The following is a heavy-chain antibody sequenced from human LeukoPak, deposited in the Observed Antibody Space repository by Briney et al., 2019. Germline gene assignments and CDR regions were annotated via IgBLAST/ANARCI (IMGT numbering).Heavy chain of an antibody. J-gene: IGHJ4*02. CDR1: GGSISSSSYY. Sequence: SETLSLTCTVSGGSISSSSYYWGWIRQPPGKGLEWIGSIYYSGSTYYNPSLKSRVTISVDTSKNQFSLKLSSVTAADTAVYYCARLETTIYRDIAAAGTIDYWGQGTLVTVSS. D-gene: IGHD6-13*01. CDR2: IYYSGST. CDR3: ARLETTIYRDIAAAGTIDY. V-gene: IGHV4-39*01.